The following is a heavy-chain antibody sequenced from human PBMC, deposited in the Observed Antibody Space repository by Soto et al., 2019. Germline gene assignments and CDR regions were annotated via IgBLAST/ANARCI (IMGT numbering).Heavy chain of an antibody. V-gene: IGHV3-66*01. CDR2: IYSGGST. J-gene: IGHJ4*02. CDR1: GFTVSSNY. CDR3: ARGNAVAGPFYFDY. D-gene: IGHD6-19*01. Sequence: GGSLRLSCAASGFTVSSNYMSWVRQAPGKGLEWVSVIYSGGSTYYADSVKGRFTISRDNSKNTLYLKMNSLRAEDTAVYYCARGNAVAGPFYFDYWGQGTLVTVSS.